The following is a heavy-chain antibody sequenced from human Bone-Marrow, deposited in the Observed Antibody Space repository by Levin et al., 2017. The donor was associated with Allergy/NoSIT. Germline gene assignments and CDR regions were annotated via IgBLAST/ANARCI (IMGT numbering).Heavy chain of an antibody. J-gene: IGHJ5*02. CDR1: GYTFTSYD. Sequence: PLASVKVSCKASGYTFTSYDINWVRQATGQGLEWMGWMNPNSGNTGYAQKFQGRVTMTRNTSISTAYMELSSLRSEDTAVYYCARDLAPGSGRTNWFDPWGQGTLVTVSS. V-gene: IGHV1-8*01. CDR2: MNPNSGNT. D-gene: IGHD3-10*01. CDR3: ARDLAPGSGRTNWFDP.